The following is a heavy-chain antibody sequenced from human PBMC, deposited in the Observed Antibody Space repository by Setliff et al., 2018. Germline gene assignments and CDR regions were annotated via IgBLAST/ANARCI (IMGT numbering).Heavy chain of an antibody. CDR3: ARVAEYDTIDI. D-gene: IGHD3-16*01. V-gene: IGHV3-30*02. Sequence: GESLKISCAASGFVFGTYGMHWVRQAPGKGLDWVASVRFDGSYKVYADSVKGRFTISRDNSENTLFLQMTSLRPEDTGVYYCARVAEYDTIDIWGQGTMVTVSS. CDR2: VRFDGSYK. J-gene: IGHJ3*02. CDR1: GFVFGTYG.